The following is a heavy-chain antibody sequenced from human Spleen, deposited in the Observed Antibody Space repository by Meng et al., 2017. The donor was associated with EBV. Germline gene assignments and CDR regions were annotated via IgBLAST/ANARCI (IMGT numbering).Heavy chain of an antibody. CDR1: GGSVISGTYY. J-gene: IGHJ4*02. V-gene: IGHV4-61*01. Sequence: QVQLQESGPGLVKPSENLSLTCTVSGGSVISGTYYWSWIRQPPGKGLEWIGYIYFTGSTKYNPSLKTRVTISVDTSRNQFSLRLTSVTTADTAVYYCARKLYTDSFFDSWGQGTLVTVSS. D-gene: IGHD2-2*02. CDR2: IYFTGST. CDR3: ARKLYTDSFFDS.